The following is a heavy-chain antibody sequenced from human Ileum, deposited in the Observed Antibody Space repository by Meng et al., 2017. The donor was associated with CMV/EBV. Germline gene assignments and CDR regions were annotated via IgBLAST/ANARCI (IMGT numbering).Heavy chain of an antibody. J-gene: IGHJ4*02. CDR3: SRTRAGHDY. D-gene: IGHD2-2*01. V-gene: IGHV3-30*04. CDR1: GFTFSSYS. CDR2: ISYDGSKK. Sequence: SCAASGFTFSSYSVHWVRQAPGKGLEWVTVISYDGSKKYYADAVKGRFTISRDNSKNTLFLQMNSVTADDTAVYYCSRTRAGHDYWGQGTLVTVSS.